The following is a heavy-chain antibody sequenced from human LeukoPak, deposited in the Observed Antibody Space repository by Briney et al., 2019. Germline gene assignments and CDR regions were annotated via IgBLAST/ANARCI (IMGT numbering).Heavy chain of an antibody. CDR1: GFTVSSNY. D-gene: IGHD3-10*01. CDR2: IKQDGSEK. V-gene: IGHV3-7*01. CDR3: ARRARGAFDI. Sequence: GGSLRLSCAASGFTVSSNYMSWVRQAPGKGLEWVANIKQDGSEKYYVDSVKGRFTISRDNAKNSLYLQMNSLRAEDTAVYYCARRARGAFDIWGQGTMVTVSS. J-gene: IGHJ3*02.